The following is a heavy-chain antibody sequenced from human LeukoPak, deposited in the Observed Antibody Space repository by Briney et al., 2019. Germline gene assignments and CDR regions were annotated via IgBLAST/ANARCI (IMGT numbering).Heavy chain of an antibody. CDR2: IYYSGST. J-gene: IGHJ5*02. V-gene: IGHV4-39*07. CDR3: ARSYDSSDPAGWFDP. D-gene: IGHD3-22*01. Sequence: SETLSLTCTVSGGSISSSSYYWGWIRQPPGKGLEWIGSIYYSGSTYYNPSLKSRVTISVDTSKNQFSLKLSSVTAADTAVYYCARSYDSSDPAGWFDPWGQGTLVTVSS. CDR1: GGSISSSSYY.